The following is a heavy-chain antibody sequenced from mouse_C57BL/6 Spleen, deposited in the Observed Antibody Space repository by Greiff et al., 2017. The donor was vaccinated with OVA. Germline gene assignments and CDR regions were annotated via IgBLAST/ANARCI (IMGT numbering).Heavy chain of an antibody. V-gene: IGHV5-17*01. CDR3: AREGQAWFAY. Sequence: EVKLEESGGGLVKPGGSLKLSCAASGFTFSDYGMHWVRQAPEKGLEWVAYISSGSSTIYYADTVKGRFTISRDNAKNTLFLQMTSLRSEDTAMYYCAREGQAWFAYWGQGTLVTVSA. CDR1: GFTFSDYG. CDR2: ISSGSSTI. D-gene: IGHD6-1*01. J-gene: IGHJ3*01.